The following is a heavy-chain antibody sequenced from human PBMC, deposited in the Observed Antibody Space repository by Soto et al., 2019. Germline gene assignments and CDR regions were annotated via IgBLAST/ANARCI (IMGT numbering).Heavy chain of an antibody. V-gene: IGHV3-49*04. Sequence: GSLRLSCTTSGFTFGDYAMNWVRQAPGKGLEWVSVIRSKASGGTTDYAASVKDRFTVSRDDSKSVAYLQMNSLRTEDTAVYYCSRRGFYFDYWGQGTLVTVSS. J-gene: IGHJ4*02. CDR1: GFTFGDYA. CDR3: SRRGFYFDY. CDR2: IRSKASGGTT.